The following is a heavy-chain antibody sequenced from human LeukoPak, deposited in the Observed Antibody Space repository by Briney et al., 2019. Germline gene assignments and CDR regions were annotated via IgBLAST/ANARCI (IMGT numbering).Heavy chain of an antibody. Sequence: ASVRVSCKTSGYTFTDYFVHWVRQAPGQGLEWMGWINPNSGGTNYAQKFQGRVTMTRDTSITTAYMDLSGLESDDTAAYYCASRVSGDSSTYVEDFQHWGQGTLVTVSS. CDR2: INPNSGGT. CDR1: GYTFTDYF. CDR3: ASRVSGDSSTYVEDFQH. V-gene: IGHV1-2*02. J-gene: IGHJ1*01. D-gene: IGHD2-15*01.